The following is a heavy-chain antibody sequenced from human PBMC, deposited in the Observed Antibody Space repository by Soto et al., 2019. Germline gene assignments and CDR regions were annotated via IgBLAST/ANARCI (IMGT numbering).Heavy chain of an antibody. CDR1: GGSFSGYY. J-gene: IGHJ4*02. D-gene: IGHD6-19*01. V-gene: IGHV4-34*01. CDR3: ARARRIYSSGWYWGVDY. Sequence: PSETLSLTCAVYGGSFSGYYWSWIRQPPGKGLEWIGEINHSGSTNYNPSLKSRVTISVDTSKNQFSLKLSSVTAADTAVYYCARARRIYSSGWYWGVDYWGQGTLVTVSS. CDR2: INHSGST.